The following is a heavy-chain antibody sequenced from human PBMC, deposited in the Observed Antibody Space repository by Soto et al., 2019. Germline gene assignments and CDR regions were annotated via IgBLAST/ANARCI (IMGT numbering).Heavy chain of an antibody. D-gene: IGHD6-6*01. CDR2: IIPIFGTA. J-gene: IGHJ6*01. CDR3: AATSSSSGYYYYGMEF. Sequence: SVKVSCKASGGTFSSYAISWVRQAAGQGLEWMGGIIPIFGTANYAQKFQGRVTITADESTSTAYMELSSLRSEDTAVYYCAATSSSSGYYYYGMEFWRQGTTVTVSS. CDR1: GGTFSSYA. V-gene: IGHV1-69*13.